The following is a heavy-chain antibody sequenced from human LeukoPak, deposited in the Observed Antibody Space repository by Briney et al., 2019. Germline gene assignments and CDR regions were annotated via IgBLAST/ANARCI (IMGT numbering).Heavy chain of an antibody. D-gene: IGHD4-11*01. V-gene: IGHV1-8*01. Sequence: ASVKVSFKASGYTFTSYDINWVRQATGQGLEWMGWTNPNSGNTGYAQKFQGRVTMTRNTSISTAYMELSSLRSGDTAVYYCARSFPTTEEPNDYWGQGTLVTVSS. CDR2: TNPNSGNT. CDR1: GYTFTSYD. J-gene: IGHJ4*02. CDR3: ARSFPTTEEPNDY.